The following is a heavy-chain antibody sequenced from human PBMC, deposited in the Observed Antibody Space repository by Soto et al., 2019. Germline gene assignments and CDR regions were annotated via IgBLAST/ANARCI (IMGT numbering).Heavy chain of an antibody. CDR1: GYSISSGCY. J-gene: IGHJ4*01. CDR3: VRDLNYGLYYFDY. CDR2: MYPTGST. D-gene: IGHD3-10*01. Sequence: SETLSLTCTVSGYSISSGCYWGWIRQPPGKRLEWIGSMYPTGSTYYNPSLKSRVTMSVDTSNNEFSLKLTSVTAADTAVYHCVRDLNYGLYYFDYWGHGTLVTVSS. V-gene: IGHV4-38-2*02.